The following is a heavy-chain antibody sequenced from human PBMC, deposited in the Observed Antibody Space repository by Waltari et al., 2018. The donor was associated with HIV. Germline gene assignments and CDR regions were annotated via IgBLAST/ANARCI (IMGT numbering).Heavy chain of an antibody. CDR3: ARHSIVTKIHFDY. V-gene: IGHV4-39*01. J-gene: IGHJ4*02. CDR1: GGSISSSYYY. Sequence: QLQLQASGPGLVKPSETLSLTCTVSGGSISSSYYYWGWISQPPGKGLEWIGSIYYSGSTYYNPSLKSRVTIAVDTSKNQFSLKLSSVTAADTAVYYCARHSIVTKIHFDYWGQGTLVTVSS. CDR2: IYYSGST. D-gene: IGHD4-4*01.